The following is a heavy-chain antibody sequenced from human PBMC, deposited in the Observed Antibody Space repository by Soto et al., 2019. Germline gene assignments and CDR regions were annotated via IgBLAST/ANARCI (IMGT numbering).Heavy chain of an antibody. V-gene: IGHV1-8*01. CDR2: MNPNSGNT. CDR3: ARGFCSGGSCYANYYYYGMDV. Sequence: VQLVQSGAEVKKPGASVKVSCKASGYTFTSYDINWVRQATGQGLEWMGWMNPNSGNTGYAQKFQGRVTMTRNTSISTAYMELSSLRSEDTAVYYCARGFCSGGSCYANYYYYGMDVWGQGTTVTVSS. CDR1: GYTFTSYD. D-gene: IGHD2-15*01. J-gene: IGHJ6*02.